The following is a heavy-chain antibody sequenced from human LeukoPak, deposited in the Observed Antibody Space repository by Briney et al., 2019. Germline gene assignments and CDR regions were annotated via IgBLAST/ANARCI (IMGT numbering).Heavy chain of an antibody. CDR3: ARRGEYYDFWSGYLTRYYYYMDV. J-gene: IGHJ6*03. CDR1: GYSISSGYY. CDR2: IYHSGST. V-gene: IGHV4-38-2*02. D-gene: IGHD3-3*01. Sequence: SETLSLTCTVSGYSISSGYYWGWIRQPPGKGLEWIGSIYHSGSTYYNPSLKSRVTISVDTSKNQFSLKLSSVTAADTAVYYCARRGEYYDFWSGYLTRYYYYMDVWGKGTTVTVSS.